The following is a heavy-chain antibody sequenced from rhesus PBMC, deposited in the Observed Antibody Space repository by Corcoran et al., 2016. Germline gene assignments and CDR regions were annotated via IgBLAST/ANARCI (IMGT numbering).Heavy chain of an antibody. J-gene: IGHJ5-1*01. D-gene: IGHD5-42*01. CDR3: ASPRRRGYSGYSPKDRFDV. Sequence: QLQLQESGPGLVKPSETLSVTCAVSGGSISSSYWSWIRQAPGKGLEWIGYIDGSGSSTNYNPTLTSRVTMSVDTAKNQLSRKLSSVTAADTAVYYCASPRRRGYSGYSPKDRFDVWGPGVLVTVSS. V-gene: IGHV4-169*02. CDR2: IDGSGSST. CDR1: GGSISSSY.